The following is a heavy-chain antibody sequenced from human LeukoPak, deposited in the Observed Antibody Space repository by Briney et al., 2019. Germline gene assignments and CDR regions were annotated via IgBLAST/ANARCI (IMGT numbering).Heavy chain of an antibody. V-gene: IGHV3-7*01. CDR3: ARGYGSGSYLLYYYYYMDV. J-gene: IGHJ6*03. Sequence: GGSLRLSCAASGFTFSSYWMSWVRQAPGKGLEWVANIKKDGSEKYYVDSVKGRFTISRDNAKKSLYLQMNSLRAEDTAVYYCARGYGSGSYLLYYYYYMDVWGKGTTVTVSS. CDR1: GFTFSSYW. D-gene: IGHD3-10*01. CDR2: IKKDGSEK.